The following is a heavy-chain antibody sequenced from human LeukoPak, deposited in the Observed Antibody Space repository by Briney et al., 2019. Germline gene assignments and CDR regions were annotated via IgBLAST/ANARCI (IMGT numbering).Heavy chain of an antibody. V-gene: IGHV3-9*01. J-gene: IGHJ4*02. Sequence: LRLSCAASGFTFDDYAMHWVRQAPGKGLEWVSGISWNSGSIGYADSVKGRFTISRDNAKNSLYLQMNSLRAEDTALYYCAKEWCTNGVCSFDYWGQGTLATVSS. D-gene: IGHD2-8*01. CDR2: ISWNSGSI. CDR1: GFTFDDYA. CDR3: AKEWCTNGVCSFDY.